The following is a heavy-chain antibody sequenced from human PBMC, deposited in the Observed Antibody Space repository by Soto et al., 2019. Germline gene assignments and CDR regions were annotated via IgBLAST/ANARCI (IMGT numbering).Heavy chain of an antibody. CDR1: RDTFSSYG. Sequence: QVQLVQSGAEVKKPGSSVKVSCKASRDTFSSYGISWVRQAPGQGLEWVGGIIPIFGTAKYAQKFQGRVTITADETTNTSYMEVSSLRSEDSAVYFCARDLRSGGLNGAGRGFDPWGQGTLVTVSS. CDR2: IIPIFGTA. CDR3: ARDLRSGGLNGAGRGFDP. V-gene: IGHV1-69*01. J-gene: IGHJ5*02. D-gene: IGHD2-15*01.